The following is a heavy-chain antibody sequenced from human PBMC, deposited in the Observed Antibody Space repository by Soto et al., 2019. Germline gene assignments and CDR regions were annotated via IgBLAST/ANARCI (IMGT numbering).Heavy chain of an antibody. J-gene: IGHJ4*02. D-gene: IGHD3-3*01. CDR2: VSRKGNNYAT. Sequence: EVQLVESGGGLVQPGGPPKLSCEASGFIFRDSAMHCVRQASGKGLEWVGRVSRKGNNYATTYAASVEGRFATSRDDSKNTADLQMNSLKTEDTAIYHCTGGRDVWSGYPIYYLDYWGQGTFGSVAS. CDR3: TGGRDVWSGYPIYYLDY. CDR1: GFIFRDSA. V-gene: IGHV3-73*02.